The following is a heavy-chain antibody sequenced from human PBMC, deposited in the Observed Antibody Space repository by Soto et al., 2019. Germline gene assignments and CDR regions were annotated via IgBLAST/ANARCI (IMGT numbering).Heavy chain of an antibody. CDR1: GFTFGDYY. Sequence: GGSLRLSCTTSGFTFGDYYMSWLRQAPGKGLEWVSSIRSIARGGTAEYAASVKGRFTISRDDAENIAYLQMDSLKTEDTAIYFCSRGYSTVGVPGAPPLFDYWGQGTLVTVSS. D-gene: IGHD2-2*01. CDR2: IRSIARGGTA. V-gene: IGHV3-49*03. CDR3: SRGYSTVGVPGAPPLFDY. J-gene: IGHJ4*02.